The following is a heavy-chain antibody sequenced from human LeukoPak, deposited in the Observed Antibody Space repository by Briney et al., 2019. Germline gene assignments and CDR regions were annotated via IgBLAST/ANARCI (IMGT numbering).Heavy chain of an antibody. CDR1: GASFGIYC. Sequence: LSLARALDGASFGIYCWRWVRHPPRDGLEWIEKINHTGSTNYNPSIKSRATIKVDPSKTKLSLKLSSVTAADTAMYYRASKRGSFDYWGQGTLVTVSS. V-gene: IGHV4-34*01. D-gene: IGHD2-15*01. J-gene: IGHJ4*02. CDR3: ASKRGSFDY. CDR2: INHTGST.